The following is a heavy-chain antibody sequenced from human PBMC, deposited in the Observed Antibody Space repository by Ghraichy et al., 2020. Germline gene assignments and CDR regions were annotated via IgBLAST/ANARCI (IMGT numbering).Heavy chain of an antibody. CDR2: IKQDGSDK. J-gene: IGHJ4*02. Sequence: ESLNISCAASGFTFNTYRMSWVRQAPGKGLEWVANIKQDGSDKYYVDSVKGRFTISRDNGKNSLYLQMNSLRAEDTAVYYCATDAYYFDSWGQGTLVTVSS. CDR1: GFTFNTYR. V-gene: IGHV3-7*03. CDR3: ATDAYYFDS.